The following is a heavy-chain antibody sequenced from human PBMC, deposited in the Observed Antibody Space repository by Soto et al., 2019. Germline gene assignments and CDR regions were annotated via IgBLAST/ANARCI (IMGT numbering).Heavy chain of an antibody. CDR1: GYSFTSYW. Sequence: PGGSLKISSKGSGYSFTSYWIAWVRQMPGKGLEWVGIIYPGDSDTRYSPSFQGQVTISADKSISTAYLQWNSLKASDTAMYYCARPQYDILTGYPYCFDYWGQGTLVTVSS. D-gene: IGHD3-9*01. V-gene: IGHV5-51*01. J-gene: IGHJ4*02. CDR2: IYPGDSDT. CDR3: ARPQYDILTGYPYCFDY.